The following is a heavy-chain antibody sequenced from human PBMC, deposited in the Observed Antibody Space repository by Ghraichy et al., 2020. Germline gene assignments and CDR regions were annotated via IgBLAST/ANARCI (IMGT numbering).Heavy chain of an antibody. CDR1: GGSFSGYY. Sequence: SETLSLTCAVYGGSFSGYYWSWIRQPPGKGLEWIGEINHSGSTNYNPSLKSRVTISVDTSKNQFSLKLSSVTAADTAVYYCARDDYYDSSGYYYAYYYYGMDVWGQGTTVTVSS. V-gene: IGHV4-34*01. CDR2: INHSGST. D-gene: IGHD3-22*01. CDR3: ARDDYYDSSGYYYAYYYYGMDV. J-gene: IGHJ6*02.